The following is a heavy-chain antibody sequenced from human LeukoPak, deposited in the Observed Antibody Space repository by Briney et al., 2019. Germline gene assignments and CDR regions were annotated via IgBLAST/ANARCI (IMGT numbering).Heavy chain of an antibody. V-gene: IGHV3-66*01. Sequence: PGGSLRLSCAASGFTVSTNYMTWVRQAPGKGLEWVSIIYSGGSTYYAEYVKGRFTISRDNSKNTLYLQMNSLRAEDTAVYYCAGVLRGSGSCFDYWGQGTLVTVSS. D-gene: IGHD2-15*01. CDR1: GFTVSTNY. J-gene: IGHJ4*02. CDR2: IYSGGST. CDR3: AGVLRGSGSCFDY.